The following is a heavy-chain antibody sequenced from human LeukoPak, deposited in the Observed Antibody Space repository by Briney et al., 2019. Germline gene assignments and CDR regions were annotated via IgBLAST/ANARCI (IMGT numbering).Heavy chain of an antibody. V-gene: IGHV1-69*05. D-gene: IGHD3-22*01. CDR3: ATLGGYDSSGYSHY. J-gene: IGHJ4*02. Sequence: ASVKVSCKASGGTFSSYAISWVRQAPGQGLEWMGGIIPIFGTANYAQKFQGRVTITTDESTSTAYMELSSLRSEDTAVYYCATLGGYDSSGYSHYWGQGTLVIVSS. CDR1: GGTFSSYA. CDR2: IIPIFGTA.